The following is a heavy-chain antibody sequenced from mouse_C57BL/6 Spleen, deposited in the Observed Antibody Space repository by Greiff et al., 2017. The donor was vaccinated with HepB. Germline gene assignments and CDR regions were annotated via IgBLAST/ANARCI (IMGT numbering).Heavy chain of an antibody. CDR2: IDPETGGT. V-gene: IGHV1-15*01. Sequence: VKLVESGAELVRPGASVTLSCKASGYTFTDYEMHWVKQTPVHGLEWIGAIDPETGGTAYNQKFKGKAILTADKSSSTAYMELRSLTSEDSAVYYCTRSRGWGYWGQGTTLTVSS. CDR3: TRSRGWGY. CDR1: GYTFTDYE. J-gene: IGHJ2*01.